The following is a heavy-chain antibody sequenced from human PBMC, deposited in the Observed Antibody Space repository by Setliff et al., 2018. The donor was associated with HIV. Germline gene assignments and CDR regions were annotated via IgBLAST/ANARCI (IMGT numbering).Heavy chain of an antibody. J-gene: IGHJ6*03. Sequence: GGSLRLSCVASGLTFNRYWMSWVRQAPGKGLEWVSSTKYDGSENYYVDSVKGRFIASTDNAKNSLFLQMNSLKAEDTAVYHCARDGVVPAAKRSRYYNYMDVWGKGTTVTVSS. CDR2: TKYDGSEN. CDR3: ARDGVVPAAKRSRYYNYMDV. D-gene: IGHD2-2*01. CDR1: GLTFNRYW. V-gene: IGHV3-7*03.